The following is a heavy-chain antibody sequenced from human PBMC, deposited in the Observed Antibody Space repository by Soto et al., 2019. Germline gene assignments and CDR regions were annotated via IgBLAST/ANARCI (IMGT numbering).Heavy chain of an antibody. CDR2: INPNSGGT. CDR1: GYTFTGYY. D-gene: IGHD4-4*01. J-gene: IGHJ6*02. Sequence: ASVKVSCKASGYTFTGYYMHWVRQAPGQGLEWMGWINPNSGGTNYAQKFQGRVTMTRDTSISTVYMELSRLRSDDTAVYYCARRRNLYSKVGDYYGMDVWGQGTTVTVSS. CDR3: ARRRNLYSKVGDYYGMDV. V-gene: IGHV1-2*02.